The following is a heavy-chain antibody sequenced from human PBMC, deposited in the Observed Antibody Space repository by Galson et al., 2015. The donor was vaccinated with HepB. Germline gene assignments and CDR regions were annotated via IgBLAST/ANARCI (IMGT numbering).Heavy chain of an antibody. CDR1: GGTSSHTA. CDR3: ARDRSTSEPYDAFDV. Sequence: SVKVSCKASGGTSSHTAISWVRQAPGQGLEWLGGIIPIVDKPYIAQKFRGRLTITADASTHTVYMELGSLRSEDTAVYFCARDRSTSEPYDAFDVWGQGTMLTVSS. V-gene: IGHV1-69*13. J-gene: IGHJ3*01. CDR2: IIPIVDKP. D-gene: IGHD1-14*01.